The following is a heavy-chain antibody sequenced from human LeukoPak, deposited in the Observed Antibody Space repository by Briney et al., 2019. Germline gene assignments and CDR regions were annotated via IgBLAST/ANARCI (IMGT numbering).Heavy chain of an antibody. CDR3: ARQGYTASYYFLDY. D-gene: IGHD3-10*01. V-gene: IGHV4-4*07. J-gene: IGHJ4*02. Sequence: SETLSLTCTVSGRSIRSYYWGWVRQPAGKGQEWIGRIYTTGTTNYNPSLKSRLTISVDTSKNQFSLNLRSVIAADTAVYYCARQGYTASYYFLDYWSQGTLVTVSS. CDR2: IYTTGTT. CDR1: GRSIRSYY.